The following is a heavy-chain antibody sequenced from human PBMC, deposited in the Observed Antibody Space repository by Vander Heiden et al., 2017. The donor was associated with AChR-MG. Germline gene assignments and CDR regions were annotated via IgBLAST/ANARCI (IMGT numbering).Heavy chain of an antibody. CDR3: ATTARIEYSSSWGLSY. V-gene: IGHV1-2*02. CDR1: GYTFTGHY. D-gene: IGHD6-13*01. CDR2: INPNSGGT. J-gene: IGHJ4*02. Sequence: QVQLVQSGAEVKKPGASVKVSCKASGYTFTGHYMHWVRQAPGQGLEWMGWINPNSGGTNYAQKFQGRVTMTRDTSISTAYMELSRLRSDDTAVYYCATTARIEYSSSWGLSYWGQGTLVTVSS.